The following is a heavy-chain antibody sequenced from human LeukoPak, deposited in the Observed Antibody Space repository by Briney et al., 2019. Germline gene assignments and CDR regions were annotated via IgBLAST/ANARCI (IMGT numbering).Heavy chain of an antibody. CDR1: GGSISSYY. Sequence: SETLSLTCTVSGGSISSYYWSWIRQPPGKGLEWIGYIYYSGSTNYNPSLKRRVTISVDTSKNQFSLKLSSVTAADTAVYYCARDRSPYYDILTGYSYYYYYMDVWGKGTTVTVSS. CDR2: IYYSGST. J-gene: IGHJ6*03. CDR3: ARDRSPYYDILTGYSYYYYYMDV. V-gene: IGHV4-59*01. D-gene: IGHD3-9*01.